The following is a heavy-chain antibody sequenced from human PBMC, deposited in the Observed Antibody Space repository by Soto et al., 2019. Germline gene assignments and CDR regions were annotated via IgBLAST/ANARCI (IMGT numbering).Heavy chain of an antibody. Sequence: PSETLSLTCNVSGGSIENYYWSWIRQAPGKGLEWIGYVYHNGRTSYNPSLKSRVSISVDRSKNQFSLNLSSVTAADTAVYYCAREDRISAPWRIWFHTWGQGALVTVSS. CDR1: GGSIENYY. D-gene: IGHD6-13*01. J-gene: IGHJ5*02. V-gene: IGHV4-59*01. CDR3: AREDRISAPWRIWFHT. CDR2: VYHNGRT.